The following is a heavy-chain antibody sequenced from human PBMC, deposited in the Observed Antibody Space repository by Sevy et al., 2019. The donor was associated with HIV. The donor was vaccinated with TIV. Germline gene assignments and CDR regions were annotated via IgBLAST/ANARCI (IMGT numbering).Heavy chain of an antibody. CDR1: GFTFSDYY. CDR2: ISSSGSTI. Sequence: GGSLRLSCTASGFTFSDYYMSWIRQAPGKGLEWVSYISSSGSTIYYADSVKGRFTISRDNAKNSLYLQMNSLRAEDTAVYYCARDSVRRATAVGGDFDYWGQGTLVTVSS. J-gene: IGHJ4*02. CDR3: ARDSVRRATAVGGDFDY. D-gene: IGHD1-26*01. V-gene: IGHV3-11*01.